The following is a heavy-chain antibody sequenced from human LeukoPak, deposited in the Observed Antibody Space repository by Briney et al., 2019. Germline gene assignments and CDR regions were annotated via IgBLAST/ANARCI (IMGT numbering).Heavy chain of an antibody. V-gene: IGHV1-69*05. CDR3: ARAMPMVVTLPEKYYFDY. J-gene: IGHJ4*02. CDR1: GATFSSYA. CDR2: IIPIFGTA. D-gene: IGHD4-23*01. Sequence: GSSVKLSCTASGATFSSYAISWVRQAPGHGLKWMGGIIPIFGTANSAQNFQGRVTITTDESTSTAYMELSSLRSEDTAVYYCARAMPMVVTLPEKYYFDYWGQGGLVTVSS.